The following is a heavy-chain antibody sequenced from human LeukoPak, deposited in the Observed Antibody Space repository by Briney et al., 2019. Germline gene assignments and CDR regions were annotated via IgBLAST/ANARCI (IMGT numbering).Heavy chain of an antibody. V-gene: IGHV3-23*01. CDR3: AKAGYCSGGSCYYFDY. J-gene: IGHJ4*02. Sequence: GGSLRLSCAASGFTLSDYYMSLVRQAPGKGLEWVSAMSGSGGSTYYADSVKGRFTISRDNSKNTLYLQMNSLRAEDTAVYYCAKAGYCSGGSCYYFDYWGQGTLVTVSS. D-gene: IGHD2-15*01. CDR2: MSGSGGST. CDR1: GFTLSDYY.